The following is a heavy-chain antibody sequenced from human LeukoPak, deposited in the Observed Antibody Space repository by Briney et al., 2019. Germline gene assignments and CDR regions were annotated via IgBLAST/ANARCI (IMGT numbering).Heavy chain of an antibody. J-gene: IGHJ4*02. CDR3: ARVGEYCTGISCLDY. Sequence: SVKVSCKASGGTFSSYAISWVRQAPGQGLEWMGRIIPILGIANYAQKFQGRVTITADKSTSTAYMELSSLRSEDTAVYYCARVGEYCTGISCLDYWSQGTLVTVSS. V-gene: IGHV1-69*04. CDR2: IIPILGIA. CDR1: GGTFSSYA. D-gene: IGHD2-2*01.